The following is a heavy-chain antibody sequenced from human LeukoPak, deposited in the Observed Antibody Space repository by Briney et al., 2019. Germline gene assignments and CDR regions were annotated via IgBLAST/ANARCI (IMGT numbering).Heavy chain of an antibody. D-gene: IGHD3-22*01. CDR1: GGSISSYY. J-gene: IGHJ4*02. V-gene: IGHV4-59*08. Sequence: SETLSLTCTVSGGSISSYYWSWIRKPPGKGLEWIGYIYYSGSTNYNPSLKSRVTISVDTSKNQFSLKLSSVTAADTAVYYCASDRGRGYYDSSGFFDYWGQGTLVTVSS. CDR3: ASDRGRGYYDSSGFFDY. CDR2: IYYSGST.